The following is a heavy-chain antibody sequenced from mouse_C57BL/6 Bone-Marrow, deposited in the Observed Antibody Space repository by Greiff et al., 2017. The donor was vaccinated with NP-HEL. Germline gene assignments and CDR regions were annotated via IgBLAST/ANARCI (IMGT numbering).Heavy chain of an antibody. D-gene: IGHD1-1*01. CDR2: IWTGGGT. J-gene: IGHJ1*03. CDR3: AREPYYYGSSWYFDV. Sequence: VKLMESGPGLVAPSQSLSITCTVSGFSLTSYAISWVRQPPGKGLEWLGVIWTGGGTNYNSALKSRLSISKDNSKSQVFLKMNRLQTDDTARYYCAREPYYYGSSWYFDVWGTGTTVTVSS. CDR1: GFSLTSYA. V-gene: IGHV2-9-1*01.